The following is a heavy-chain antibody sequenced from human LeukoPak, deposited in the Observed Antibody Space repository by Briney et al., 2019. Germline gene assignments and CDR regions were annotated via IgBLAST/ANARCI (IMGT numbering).Heavy chain of an antibody. V-gene: IGHV4-4*07. CDR2: IYSSGST. CDR3: ARKDGDY. J-gene: IGHJ4*02. Sequence: SETLSLTCTVSGASISAFHWTWFRQPAGKGLEWIGLIYSSGSTLFNPSLKSRVTMSVDLTKNQLSLKLTSVTAADTAMYYCARKDGDYWGRGTLVTVSS. CDR1: GASISAFH.